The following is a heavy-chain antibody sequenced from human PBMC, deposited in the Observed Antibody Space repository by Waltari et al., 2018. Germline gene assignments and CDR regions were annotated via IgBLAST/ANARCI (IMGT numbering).Heavy chain of an antibody. CDR3: ARHESENYYGSGSYYYAFDI. CDR1: GYSISSGYY. CDR2: IYHSGST. Sequence: QVQLQESGPGLVKPSETLSLTCAVSGYSISSGYYWGWIRQPPGKGLEWIGSIYHSGSTDYNPSIKSRVTISVDTSKNQFSLKLSSVTAADTAVYYCARHESENYYGSGSYYYAFDIWGQGTMVTVSS. V-gene: IGHV4-38-2*01. J-gene: IGHJ3*02. D-gene: IGHD3-10*01.